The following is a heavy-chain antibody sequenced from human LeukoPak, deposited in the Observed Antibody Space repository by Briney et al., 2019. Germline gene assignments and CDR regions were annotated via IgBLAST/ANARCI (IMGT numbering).Heavy chain of an antibody. Sequence: GGSLRLSCAASGFTFSSYAMHWVRQAPGKGLEWVAVISYDVSNKYYADSVKGRFSISRDNSENTLYLQMNSLRPEDTAVYYCARVRVILTTMASFAYWGQGSLVTVSS. D-gene: IGHD3-9*01. V-gene: IGHV3-30-3*01. CDR1: GFTFSSYA. CDR2: ISYDVSNK. CDR3: ARVRVILTTMASFAY. J-gene: IGHJ4*02.